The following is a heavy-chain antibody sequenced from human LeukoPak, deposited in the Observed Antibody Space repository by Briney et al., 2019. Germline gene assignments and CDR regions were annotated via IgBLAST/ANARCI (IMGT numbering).Heavy chain of an antibody. CDR2: IYSGGST. D-gene: IGHD6-13*01. J-gene: IGHJ5*02. Sequence: GGSLRLSCAASGFTVSSNYMSWVRQAPGKGLEWVSVIYSGGSTYYADSVKGRFTISRDNSKNTLYLQMNSLRAEDTAVYYCASIAAAGTAFRFDPWGQGTLVTVSS. CDR3: ASIAAAGTAFRFDP. CDR1: GFTVSSNY. V-gene: IGHV3-66*02.